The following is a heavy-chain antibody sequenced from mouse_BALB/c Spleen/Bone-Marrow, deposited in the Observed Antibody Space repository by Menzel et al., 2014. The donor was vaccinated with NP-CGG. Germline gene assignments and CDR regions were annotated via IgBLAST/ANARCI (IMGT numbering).Heavy chain of an antibody. CDR3: ARFTRDY. J-gene: IGHJ2*01. Sequence: VQQQQSGDELVRPGTSVKVSCKATGYAFTNYLIEWFKPRPGQGLEWIGGINPGIGGTTYNAKFKGKATLTADKSPTTAYMQLSSLTSDDSAVYFCARFTRDYWCQGTTHTVSS. CDR2: INPGIGGT. V-gene: IGHV1-54*01. CDR1: GYAFTNYL.